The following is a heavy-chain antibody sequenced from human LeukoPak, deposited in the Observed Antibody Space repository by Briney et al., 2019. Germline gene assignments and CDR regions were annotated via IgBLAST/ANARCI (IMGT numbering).Heavy chain of an antibody. J-gene: IGHJ4*02. D-gene: IGHD3-10*01. CDR1: GYTFTSCY. CDR3: ARGGLLWFGESQFDY. CDR2: INPSGGST. Sequence: ASVKVSCKASGYTFTSCYMHWVRQAPGQGLEWMGIINPSGGSTSYAQKFQGRVTMTRDMSTSTVYMELSSLRSEDTAVYYCARGGLLWFGESQFDYWGQGTLVTVSS. V-gene: IGHV1-46*01.